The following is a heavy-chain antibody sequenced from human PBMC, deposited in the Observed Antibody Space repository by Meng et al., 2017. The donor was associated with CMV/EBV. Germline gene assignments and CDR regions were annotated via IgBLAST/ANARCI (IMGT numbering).Heavy chain of an antibody. J-gene: IGHJ4*02. D-gene: IGHD2-2*01. CDR2: INHSGST. Sequence: SETLSLTCAVYGGSFSGYYWSWIRQSPGKGLEWIGDINHSGSTNYNPSLKSRVTISVDTSKNQFSLKLSSVTAADTAVYYCAKARSSTSYRTYYFDYWGQGTLVTVSS. CDR1: GGSFSGYY. V-gene: IGHV4-34*01. CDR3: AKARSSTSYRTYYFDY.